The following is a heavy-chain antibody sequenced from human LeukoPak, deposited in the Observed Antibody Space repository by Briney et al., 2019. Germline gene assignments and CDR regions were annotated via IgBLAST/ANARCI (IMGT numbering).Heavy chain of an antibody. CDR3: AKTLWGLTLLSSDY. D-gene: IGHD3-16*01. CDR1: GFTVSSNY. Sequence: GGSLRLSCAASGFTVSSNYMSWVRQAPGKGLEWVSVIYSGDSTYYADSVKGRFTISRDNSKNTLYLHMNSLRLEDTAVYWCAKTLWGLTLLSSDYWGQGTLVTVSS. V-gene: IGHV3-53*01. CDR2: IYSGDST. J-gene: IGHJ4*02.